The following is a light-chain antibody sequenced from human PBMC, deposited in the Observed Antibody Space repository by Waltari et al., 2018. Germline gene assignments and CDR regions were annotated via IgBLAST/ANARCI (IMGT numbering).Light chain of an antibody. J-gene: IGKJ1*01. CDR3: QHYLRLPVT. CDR1: QSVSRA. Sequence: EIVLTQSPGTLSLSLGERATVSCRASQSVSRALAWYQQKPGQATRLLIYGASTRATGIPDRFSGSGSGTDFSLTISRLEPEDFAVYYCQHYLRLPVTFGQGTTVEI. V-gene: IGKV3-20*01. CDR2: GAS.